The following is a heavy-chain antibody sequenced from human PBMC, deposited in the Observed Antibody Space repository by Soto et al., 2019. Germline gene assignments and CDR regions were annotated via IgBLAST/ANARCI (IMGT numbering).Heavy chain of an antibody. CDR3: ARERVVVPAAKGQYLYY. CDR2: ISAYNGNT. D-gene: IGHD2-2*01. CDR1: GETFTRYG. J-gene: IGHJ4*02. V-gene: IGHV1-18*04. Sequence: APVRGSCQSSGETFTRYGISWVRQAPGQGLEWMGWISAYNGNTNYAQKLQGRVTMTTDTSTSTAYMELRSLRSDDTAVYYCARERVVVPAAKGQYLYYCAKG.